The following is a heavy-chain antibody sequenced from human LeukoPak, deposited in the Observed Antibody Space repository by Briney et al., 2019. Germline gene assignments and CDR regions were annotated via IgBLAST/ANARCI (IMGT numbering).Heavy chain of an antibody. CDR3: ARGPDTVTTATLDN. Sequence: PSETLSLTCTVSGGSISSSTYYWGWVRQPPGKGLDWIGCIFYIGSTQYTQYNPSLRSRVTISADTSKNQFSLKLRSVTAADTAVYYCARGPDTVTTATLDNWGQGTLVTVSS. D-gene: IGHD4-17*01. CDR2: IFYIGST. V-gene: IGHV4-39*07. CDR1: GGSISSSTYY. J-gene: IGHJ4*02.